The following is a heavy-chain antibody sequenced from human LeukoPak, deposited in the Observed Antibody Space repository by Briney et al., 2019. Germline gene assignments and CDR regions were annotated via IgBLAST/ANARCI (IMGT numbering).Heavy chain of an antibody. CDR1: GYTFTSYY. D-gene: IGHD2-21*02. CDR3: ARDLTPEIAYCGGDCYSSPNNWFDP. V-gene: IGHV1-46*01. CDR2: INPSGGST. Sequence: ASVKVSCKASGYTFTSYYMHWVRQAPGQGLEWMGIINPSGGSTSYAQKFQGRVTMTRDTSTSTVYMELSSLRSEDTAVYYCARDLTPEIAYCGGDCYSSPNNWFDPWGQGTLVTVSS. J-gene: IGHJ5*02.